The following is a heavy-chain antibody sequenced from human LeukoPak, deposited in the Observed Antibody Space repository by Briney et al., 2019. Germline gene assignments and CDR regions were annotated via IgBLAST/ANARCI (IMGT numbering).Heavy chain of an antibody. V-gene: IGHV3-23*01. Sequence: GGSLRLSCAASGFTFSSYAMSWVRQAPGKGLEWVSAISGSGGSTYYADSVKGRFTISRDNSKNTLYLQMNSLRAEDTALYYCAKGPASTWYKYYFDYWGQGTLVTVSS. CDR3: AKGPASTWYKYYFDY. CDR2: ISGSGGST. J-gene: IGHJ4*02. D-gene: IGHD6-13*01. CDR1: GFTFSSYA.